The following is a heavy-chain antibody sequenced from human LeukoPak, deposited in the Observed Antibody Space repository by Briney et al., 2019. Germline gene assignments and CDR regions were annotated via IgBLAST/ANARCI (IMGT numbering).Heavy chain of an antibody. V-gene: IGHV3-53*01. J-gene: IGHJ6*02. CDR1: GFTFSDYY. CDR3: ARVPSSTSSYYYYGMDV. D-gene: IGHD2-2*01. Sequence: PGGSLRLSCAASGFTFSDYYMSWIRQAPGKGLEWVSVIYSGGSTYYADSVKGRFTISRDNSKNTLYLQMNSLRAEDTAVYYCARVPSSTSSYYYYGMDVWGQGTTVTVSS. CDR2: IYSGGST.